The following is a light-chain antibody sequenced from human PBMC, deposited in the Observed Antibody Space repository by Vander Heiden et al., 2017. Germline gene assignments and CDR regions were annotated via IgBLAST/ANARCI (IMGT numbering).Light chain of an antibody. CDR2: GAS. V-gene: IGKV3-15*01. J-gene: IGKJ5*01. CDR3: QQDNNWPPIT. Sequence: EIVMTQSPATLSVSPGERATLSCRASQSVSSDLAWYQHKPGQAPRLLIYGASTRATGIPVRFSGSGSGTEFTLTISSLQSEDFAVYYCQQDNNWPPITFGQGTRLDIK. CDR1: QSVSSD.